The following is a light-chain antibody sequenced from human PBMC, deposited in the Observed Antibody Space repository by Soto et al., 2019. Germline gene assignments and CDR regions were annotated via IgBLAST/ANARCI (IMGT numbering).Light chain of an antibody. J-gene: IGKJ1*01. CDR2: DAS. V-gene: IGKV1-5*01. Sequence: DILMTHSPSTLSASVGDRVTITCRASESISSWLAWYQQKPGKAPKLLIYDASTLESGVPSRFSGSGSGTEFSLTISSLQPDDFASYYCQQYTSYPWTFGQGTKVDIK. CDR1: ESISSW. CDR3: QQYTSYPWT.